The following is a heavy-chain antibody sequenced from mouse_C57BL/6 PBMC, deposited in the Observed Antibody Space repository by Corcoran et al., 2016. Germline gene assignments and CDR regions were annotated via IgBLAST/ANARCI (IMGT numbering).Heavy chain of an antibody. Sequence: EVQLQQSGPELVKPGASVKISCKASGYTFTDYYMNWVKKSHGKSLEWIGDINPNNGGTSYNQKFKGKATLTVDKSSSTAYMELRSLTSEDSAVYYCARSLGYYVFWFAYWGQGTLVTVSA. CDR1: GYTFTDYY. D-gene: IGHD2-3*01. V-gene: IGHV1-26*01. CDR2: INPNNGGT. CDR3: ARSLGYYVFWFAY. J-gene: IGHJ3*01.